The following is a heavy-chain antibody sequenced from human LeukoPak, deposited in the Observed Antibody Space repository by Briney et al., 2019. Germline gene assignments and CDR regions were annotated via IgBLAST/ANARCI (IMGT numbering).Heavy chain of an antibody. Sequence: ASDTLSLTGAVSGVSSSSAGYSWSWIRRPPGKGLDWIGYIYHSGSTYYNPSLKSRVTISVDRSKNQFSLKLSSVTAADTAVYYCARGPMQQLVRVWRSKAFDIWGQGTMVTVSS. D-gene: IGHD6-13*01. CDR1: GVSSSSAGYS. J-gene: IGHJ3*02. V-gene: IGHV4-30-2*01. CDR2: IYHSGST. CDR3: ARGPMQQLVRVWRSKAFDI.